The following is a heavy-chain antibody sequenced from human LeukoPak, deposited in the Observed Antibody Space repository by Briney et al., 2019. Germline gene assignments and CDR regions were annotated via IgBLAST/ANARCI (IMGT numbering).Heavy chain of an antibody. Sequence: GASVKVSCKASGGTFSSYAISWVRQAPGQGLEWMGGIIPIFGTANYAQEFQGRVTITADESTSTAYMELSSLRSEDTAVYYCATDQVGATAPHYWGQGTLVTVSS. D-gene: IGHD1-26*01. V-gene: IGHV1-69*01. CDR2: IIPIFGTA. CDR3: ATDQVGATAPHY. J-gene: IGHJ4*02. CDR1: GGTFSSYA.